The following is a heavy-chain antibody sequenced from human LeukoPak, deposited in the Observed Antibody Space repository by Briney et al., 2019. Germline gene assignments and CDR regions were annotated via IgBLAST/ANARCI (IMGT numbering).Heavy chain of an antibody. CDR1: GYTFTGYY. D-gene: IGHD2-15*01. CDR3: ASGAHCSGGSCYSGAFDI. CDR2: INPNSSGT. V-gene: IGHV1-2*02. Sequence: ASVKVSCKASGYTFTGYYMHWVRQAPGQGLEWMGWINPNSSGTNYAQKFQGRVTMTRDTSISTAYMELTRLRSDDTAVYYCASGAHCSGGSCYSGAFDIWGQGTMVTVFS. J-gene: IGHJ3*02.